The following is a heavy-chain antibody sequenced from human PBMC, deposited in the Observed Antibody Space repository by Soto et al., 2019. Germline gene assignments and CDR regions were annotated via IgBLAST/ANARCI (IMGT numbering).Heavy chain of an antibody. J-gene: IGHJ6*02. V-gene: IGHV3-23*01. Sequence: GGSLRLSCPATGFTFSTCAMNWVRQAPGKGLEWVSTISGSGSTTYYADSVKGRFTISRDNFKNTLYLQMNSLRVEDTAVYYCAKDLRYRSSRFYGMDVWGQGTTVTDSS. D-gene: IGHD6-6*01. CDR1: GFTFSTCA. CDR2: ISGSGSTT. CDR3: AKDLRYRSSRFYGMDV.